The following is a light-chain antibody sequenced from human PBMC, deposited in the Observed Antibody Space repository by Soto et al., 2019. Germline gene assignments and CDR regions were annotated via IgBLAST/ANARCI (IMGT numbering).Light chain of an antibody. J-gene: IGKJ2*01. V-gene: IGKV3-20*01. CDR2: DAS. CDR3: HLYGNSPQT. CDR1: QSVSSSY. Sequence: EIVLTQSPGTLSLSPGERATLSCRASQSVSSSYLAWYQQKPGQAPRLLIIDASSRATGIPDRFSGSASGTDFTLTITRLAPEDSAVYYCHLYGNSPQTFGQGTKLEIK.